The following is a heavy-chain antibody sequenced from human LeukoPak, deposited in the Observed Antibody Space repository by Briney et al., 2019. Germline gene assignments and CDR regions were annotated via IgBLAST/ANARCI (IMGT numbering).Heavy chain of an antibody. J-gene: IGHJ6*03. CDR1: GGTFSSYG. CDR3: ARAYLRGAYYYYYMDV. V-gene: IGHV1-69*05. D-gene: IGHD2/OR15-2a*01. Sequence: SVKVSCKASGGTFSSYGITWVRQAPGHGLEWMGGINPIVGTTTYAQQFQDRISVTTDESATTTYMELRGWKSEDTAVYYCARAYLRGAYYYYYMDVWGNGTTVTVSS. CDR2: INPIVGTT.